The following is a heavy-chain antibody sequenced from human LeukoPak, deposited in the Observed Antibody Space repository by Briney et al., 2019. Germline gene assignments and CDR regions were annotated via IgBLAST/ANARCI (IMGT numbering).Heavy chain of an antibody. V-gene: IGHV5-51*01. CDR1: GYSFTSYC. Sequence: GESLKISCKGSGYSFTSYCISWVRPMPGKGLEWMGIIYPGDSDTRYSPSFQGQVTISADKSIRTAYLQWSSLKASDTAMYYCARRREDSSGYYGWFDPWGQGTLVTVSS. D-gene: IGHD3-22*01. CDR3: ARRREDSSGYYGWFDP. J-gene: IGHJ5*02. CDR2: IYPGDSDT.